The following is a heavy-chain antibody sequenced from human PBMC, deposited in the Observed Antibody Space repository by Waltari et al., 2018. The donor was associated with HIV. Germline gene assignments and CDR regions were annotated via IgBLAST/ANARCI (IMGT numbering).Heavy chain of an antibody. Sequence: QVQLVQSGAEVKKPGASVKVSCKVSGYTLTELSMHWVRQAPGKGLEWMGGFDPEDGETIYAQKFQGRVTMTEDTSTDTAYMELSSLRSEDTAVYYCATGKPFCGGDCYTFDYWGQGTLVTVSS. J-gene: IGHJ4*02. CDR1: GYTLTELS. CDR3: ATGKPFCGGDCYTFDY. D-gene: IGHD2-21*02. V-gene: IGHV1-24*01. CDR2: FDPEDGET.